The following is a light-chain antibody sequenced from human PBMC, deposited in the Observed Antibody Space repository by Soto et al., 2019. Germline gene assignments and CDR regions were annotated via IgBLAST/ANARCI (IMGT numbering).Light chain of an antibody. V-gene: IGKV3-20*01. Sequence: EIALTQSPGTLSLCPGASATLSCMASQSVGSNYLAWYQRNPGQAPRLLIYGASSRATGIPDRFSGSGSGTDFTLTISRLEPEDFAVYYCQQYGSSRWTFGQGTKVDI. J-gene: IGKJ1*01. CDR3: QQYGSSRWT. CDR1: QSVGSNY. CDR2: GAS.